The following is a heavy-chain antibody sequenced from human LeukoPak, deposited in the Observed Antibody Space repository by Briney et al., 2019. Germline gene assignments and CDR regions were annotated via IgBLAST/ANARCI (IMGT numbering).Heavy chain of an antibody. Sequence: QPGGSLRLSCAASGFTFSTYAMSWVRQAPGKGLEWVSAVRGSGTDTYYADSVKGRFTISRDHSKTTLFLQMNSLRAEDTAVYYCAKDLHDYGNYVGWFDSWGQGTLVTVSS. J-gene: IGHJ5*01. CDR1: GFTFSTYA. D-gene: IGHD4-11*01. V-gene: IGHV3-23*01. CDR2: VRGSGTDT. CDR3: AKDLHDYGNYVGWFDS.